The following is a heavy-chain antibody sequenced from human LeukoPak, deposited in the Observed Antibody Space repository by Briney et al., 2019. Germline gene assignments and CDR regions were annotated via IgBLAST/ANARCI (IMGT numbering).Heavy chain of an antibody. Sequence: KPSETLSLTCTVSGGSISSSSYYWGWIRQPPGKGLEWIGSIYYSGSTYYNPSLKSRVTISVDTSKNQFSLKLSSVTAADTAVYYCARNEATYYYDSSGYPDPYYFDYWGQGTLVTASS. J-gene: IGHJ4*02. D-gene: IGHD3-22*01. V-gene: IGHV4-39*01. CDR1: GGSISSSSYY. CDR2: IYYSGST. CDR3: ARNEATYYYDSSGYPDPYYFDY.